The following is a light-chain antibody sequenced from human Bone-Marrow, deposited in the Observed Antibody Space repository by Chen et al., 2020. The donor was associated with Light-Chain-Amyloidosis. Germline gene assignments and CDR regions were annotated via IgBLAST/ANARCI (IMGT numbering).Light chain of an antibody. CDR2: EVT. V-gene: IGLV2-14*01. CDR3: SSYTITNTLV. J-gene: IGLJ1*01. Sequence: QSALTQPASVSGSPGQSITISCTGTSSDVGGDNHVSWYQQHPDKAPKLMIYEVTNRPSWVPDRFSGSKSDNTASLTISGLQTEYEADYFCSSYTITNTLVFGGGTRVTVL. CDR1: SSDVGGDNH.